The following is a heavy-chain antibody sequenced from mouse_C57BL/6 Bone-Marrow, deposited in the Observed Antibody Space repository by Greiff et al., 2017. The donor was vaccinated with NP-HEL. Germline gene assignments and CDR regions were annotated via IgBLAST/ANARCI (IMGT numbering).Heavy chain of an antibody. CDR3: ARTYYDYDGYAMDY. CDR1: GYTFTSYW. D-gene: IGHD2-4*01. CDR2: INPSNGGT. Sequence: QVQLQQSGTELVKPGASVKLSCKASGYTFTSYWMHWVKQRPGQGLEWIGNINPSNGGTNYNEKFKSKATLTVAKSSSTAYMQLSSLTSEDSSVYYCARTYYDYDGYAMDYWGQGTSVTVSS. V-gene: IGHV1-53*01. J-gene: IGHJ4*01.